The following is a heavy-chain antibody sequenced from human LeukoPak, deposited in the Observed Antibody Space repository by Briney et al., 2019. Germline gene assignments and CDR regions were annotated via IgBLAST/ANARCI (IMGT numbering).Heavy chain of an antibody. CDR1: GFTFSSYE. Sequence: GGSLRLSCAASGFTFSSYETNWVRQAPGKGLEWISYTTSTSNSIYYAESVKGRFTISRDNTKNSLYLQMDSLRVEDTALYFCAASLGPRDYWGQGILVTVSS. CDR3: AASLGPRDY. CDR2: TTSTSNSI. J-gene: IGHJ4*02. V-gene: IGHV3-48*03. D-gene: IGHD7-27*01.